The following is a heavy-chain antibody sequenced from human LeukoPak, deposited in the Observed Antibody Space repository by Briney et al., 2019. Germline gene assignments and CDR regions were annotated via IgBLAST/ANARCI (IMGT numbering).Heavy chain of an antibody. CDR1: GGSTFRKYD. J-gene: IGHJ4*02. CDR3: AKGGPLGYCTSTSCYTVFH. V-gene: IGHV3-23*01. D-gene: IGHD2-2*02. Sequence: GGSLRLSCAASGGSTFRKYDLNWVRQAPGKGLEWVSLMSSGGTTYYAESVRGRFTISRDISKNTLYLQMNSLRAEDTALYYCAKGGPLGYCTSTSCYTVFHWGQGTLVTVSS. CDR2: MSSGGTT.